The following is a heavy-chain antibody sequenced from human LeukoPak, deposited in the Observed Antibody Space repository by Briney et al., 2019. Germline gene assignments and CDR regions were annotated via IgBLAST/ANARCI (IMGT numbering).Heavy chain of an antibody. V-gene: IGHV3-30*03. J-gene: IGHJ6*04. Sequence: GGSLRLSCAASGFTFSSYSMSWVRQAPGKGLEWVAVVSYDGTETKYADSVKGRLNLSRDNSKNTVYLQMNSLTFEDTAAYYCARSARGVIFDVWGKGTTVTVSS. CDR1: GFTFSSYS. CDR2: VSYDGTET. D-gene: IGHD3-10*01. CDR3: ARSARGVIFDV.